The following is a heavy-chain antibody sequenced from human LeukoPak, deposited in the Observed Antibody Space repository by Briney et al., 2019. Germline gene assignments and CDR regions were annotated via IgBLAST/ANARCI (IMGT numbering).Heavy chain of an antibody. Sequence: GGSLRLSCAASGFTFSSYGMHWVRQAPGKGLEWVAVISYDGSNKYYADSVKGRFTISRDNSKNTLYLQMNSLRAEDTAVYYCAKDFHGSGLIRGYFDYWGQGTLVTVSS. J-gene: IGHJ4*02. CDR2: ISYDGSNK. V-gene: IGHV3-30*18. CDR1: GFTFSSYG. CDR3: AKDFHGSGLIRGYFDY. D-gene: IGHD3-10*01.